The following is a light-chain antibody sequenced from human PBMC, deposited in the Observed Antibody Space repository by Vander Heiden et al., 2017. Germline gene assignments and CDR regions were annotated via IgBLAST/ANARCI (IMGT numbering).Light chain of an antibody. CDR1: SGSVSTNYY. Sequence: QPVVNQEPSFSVAPGGTVTLTCGLSSGSVSTNYYPSWYQQTPGQSPRTLIYSTNTRSSGVPDRFSGSILGNTAALTITGAQADDESDYYCVLYRGSGISVFGGGTKLTVL. CDR2: STN. V-gene: IGLV8-61*01. CDR3: VLYRGSGISV. J-gene: IGLJ2*01.